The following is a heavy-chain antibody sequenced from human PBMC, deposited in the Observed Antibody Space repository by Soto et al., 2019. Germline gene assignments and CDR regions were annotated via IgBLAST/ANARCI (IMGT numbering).Heavy chain of an antibody. CDR1: GFTFDDYA. V-gene: IGHV3-9*01. J-gene: IGHJ3*02. CDR2: ISWNSGSI. CDR3: AKGGIVVVIAMGNDAFDI. Sequence: GGSLRLSCTASGFTFDDYAMHWVRQAPGKGLEWVSGISWNSGSIGYADSVKGRFTISRDNAKNSLYLQMNSLRAEDTALYYCAKGGIVVVIAMGNDAFDIWGQGTMVTVSS. D-gene: IGHD2-21*01.